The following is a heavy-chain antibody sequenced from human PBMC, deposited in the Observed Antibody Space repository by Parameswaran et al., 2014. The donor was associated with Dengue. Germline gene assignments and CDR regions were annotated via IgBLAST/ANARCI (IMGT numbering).Heavy chain of an antibody. CDR3: ARELHMADYYMDV. D-gene: IGHD4-11*01. J-gene: IGHJ6*03. V-gene: IGHV4-30-4*01. CDR2: IYYSGST. Sequence: RWIRQPPGKGLEWIGYIYYSGSTYYNPSLKSRVTISVDTSKNQFSLKLSPVTAADTAVYYCARELHMADYYMDVWGKGTTVTVSS.